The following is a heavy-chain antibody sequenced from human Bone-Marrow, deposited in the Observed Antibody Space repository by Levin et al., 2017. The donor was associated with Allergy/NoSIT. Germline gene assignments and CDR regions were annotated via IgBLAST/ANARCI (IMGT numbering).Heavy chain of an antibody. CDR3: AKMTYSYGTYYFDY. Sequence: GGSLRLSCAASGFTFSSYAMSWVRQAPGKGLEWVSAISGSGGSTYYADSVKGRFTISRDNSKNTLYLQMNSLRAEDTTVYYCAKMTYSYGTYYFDYWGQGTLVTVSS. V-gene: IGHV3-23*01. D-gene: IGHD5-18*01. CDR2: ISGSGGST. CDR1: GFTFSSYA. J-gene: IGHJ4*02.